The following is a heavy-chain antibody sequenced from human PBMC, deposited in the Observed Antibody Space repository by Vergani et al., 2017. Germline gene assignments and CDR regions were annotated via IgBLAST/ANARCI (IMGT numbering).Heavy chain of an antibody. J-gene: IGHJ6*03. D-gene: IGHD4-11*01. CDR3: ARGDLMTTVNYYYYMDV. Sequence: QVQLVQSGAEVKKPGSSVKVSCKASGGTFSSYAISWVRQAPGQGLEWMGGIIPIFGTANYAQKFQGRVTITADESTSTAYMELSSLRSEDTAVYYCARGDLMTTVNYYYYMDVWGKGTTVTVSS. CDR2: IIPIFGTA. V-gene: IGHV1-69*01. CDR1: GGTFSSYA.